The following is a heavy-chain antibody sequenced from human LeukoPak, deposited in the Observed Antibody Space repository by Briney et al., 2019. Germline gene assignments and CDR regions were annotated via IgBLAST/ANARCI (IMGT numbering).Heavy chain of an antibody. D-gene: IGHD6-19*01. V-gene: IGHV5-51*01. CDR1: GYRFSSYW. J-gene: IGHJ4*02. Sequence: GESLKISCKCSGYRFSSYWIGWVRQMPGKGLEWMGIIYPGDSDTRYSPSFQGQVTISADKSISTAYLQWSSLKASDTAMYYCARLATAVSGYFDYWGQGTLVTVSS. CDR2: IYPGDSDT. CDR3: ARLATAVSGYFDY.